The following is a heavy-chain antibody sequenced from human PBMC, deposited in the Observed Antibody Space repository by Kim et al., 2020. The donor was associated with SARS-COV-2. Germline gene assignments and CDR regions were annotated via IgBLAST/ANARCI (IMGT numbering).Heavy chain of an antibody. V-gene: IGHV6-1*01. J-gene: IGHJ4*02. CDR3: ARGYGSGWYPFDY. D-gene: IGHD6-19*01. Sequence: AGSVKSRITINPDTAKNQFSLQLNSVTPEDTAVYYCARGYGSGWYPFDYWGQGTLVTVSS.